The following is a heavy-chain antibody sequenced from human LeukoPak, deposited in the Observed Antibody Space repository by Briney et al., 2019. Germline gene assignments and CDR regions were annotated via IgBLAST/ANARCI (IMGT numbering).Heavy chain of an antibody. CDR2: IKQDGSEK. D-gene: IGHD1-7*01. Sequence: GGSLRLSCGASGFTFISYWMSWVRQAPGKGLEWVANIKQDGSEKDYVNSVKGRFTISRDNAKNSLYLQMTNLRAEDTAIYYCAKLGGTARFDPWGQGTLVTVSS. CDR3: AKLGGTARFDP. CDR1: GFTFISYW. V-gene: IGHV3-7*01. J-gene: IGHJ5*02.